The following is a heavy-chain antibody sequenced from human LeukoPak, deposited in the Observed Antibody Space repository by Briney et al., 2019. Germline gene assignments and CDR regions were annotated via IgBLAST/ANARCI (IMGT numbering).Heavy chain of an antibody. J-gene: IGHJ4*02. D-gene: IGHD3-9*01. CDR3: ARYSNILTGLDY. CDR2: IYHSGST. Sequence: PSETLSLTCAVYGGSFSGYYWSWIRQPPGKGLEWIGEIYHSGSTNYNPSLKSRVTISVDTSKNQFSLKLSSVTAADTAVYYCARYSNILTGLDYWGQGTLVTVSS. V-gene: IGHV4-34*01. CDR1: GGSFSGYY.